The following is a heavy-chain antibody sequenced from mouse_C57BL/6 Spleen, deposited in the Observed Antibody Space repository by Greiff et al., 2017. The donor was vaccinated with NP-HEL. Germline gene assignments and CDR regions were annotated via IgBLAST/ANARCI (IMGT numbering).Heavy chain of an antibody. CDR2: IYPRSGNT. D-gene: IGHD1-1*01. V-gene: IGHV1-81*01. Sequence: QVQLQQSGAELARPGASVKLSCKASGYTFTSYGISWVKQRTGQGLEWIGEIYPRSGNTYYNEKFKGKATLTADKSSSTAYMELRSLTSEDTAVYVCARRILITTVVATRYFDYWGQGTTLTVSS. CDR1: GYTFTSYG. CDR3: ARRILITTVVATRYFDY. J-gene: IGHJ2*01.